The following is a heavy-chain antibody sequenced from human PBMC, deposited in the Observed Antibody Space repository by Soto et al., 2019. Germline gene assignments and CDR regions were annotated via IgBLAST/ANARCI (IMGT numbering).Heavy chain of an antibody. CDR3: AKGLVGYVFGVQDYYFGMDV. V-gene: IGHV3-30*18. CDR1: GFKFSTYG. CDR2: ISYDENNK. D-gene: IGHD1-26*01. J-gene: IGHJ6*02. Sequence: QVQLVESGGSVVQPGRSLRLSCGASGFKFSTYGMHWVRQAPGKGLEWVPVISYDENNKDYADSVKGRFTISRDNSKNTSYLQMNSLRAEDTAVYYCAKGLVGYVFGVQDYYFGMDVWGQGTTVAVSS.